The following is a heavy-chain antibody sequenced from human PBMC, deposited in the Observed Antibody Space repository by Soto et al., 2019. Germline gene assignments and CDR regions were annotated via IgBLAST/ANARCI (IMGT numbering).Heavy chain of an antibody. J-gene: IGHJ4*02. CDR1: GGSTSSDNY. Sequence: SETLSLTCTVSGGSTSSDNYWSWIRQPPGKGLEWIGHIYYSGNTDYNPSLKSRLAISIDTSKNQFSLKLSSVTAADTAVYFCAREGGESSDGLYYFDSWGQGSLVTVPQ. CDR3: AREGGESSDGLYYFDS. CDR2: IYYSGNT. D-gene: IGHD3-16*01. V-gene: IGHV4-30-4*01.